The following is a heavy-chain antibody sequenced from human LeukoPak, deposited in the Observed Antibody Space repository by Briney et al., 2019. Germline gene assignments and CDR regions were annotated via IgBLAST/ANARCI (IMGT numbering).Heavy chain of an antibody. CDR3: ARVPLWWKLPFDY. Sequence: SETLSLTCAVYGGSFSDYCRSWTRQPPGKGLEWIGDISPRGNTNYNPSLKSRVTISLDTSKNQFSLKLNSMTAADTAVYYCARVPLWWKLPFDYWGQGTLVTVSS. D-gene: IGHD4/OR15-4a*01. J-gene: IGHJ4*02. CDR1: GGSFSDYC. CDR2: ISPRGNT. V-gene: IGHV4-34*01.